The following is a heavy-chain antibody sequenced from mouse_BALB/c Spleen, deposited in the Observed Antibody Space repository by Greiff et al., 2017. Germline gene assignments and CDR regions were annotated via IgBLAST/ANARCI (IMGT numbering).Heavy chain of an antibody. D-gene: IGHD2-14*01. CDR3: TRADYYRDDVGDDYYAMDY. J-gene: IGHJ4*01. CDR1: GYTFTSYW. CDR2: IYPGNSDT. V-gene: IGHV1-5*01. Sequence: VQLQQSGTVLARPGASVKMSCKASGYTFTSYWMHWVKQRPGQGLEWIGAIYPGNSDTSYNQKFKGKAKLTAVTSTSTAYMELSSLTNEDSAVYYCTRADYYRDDVGDDYYAMDYWGQGTSVTVSS.